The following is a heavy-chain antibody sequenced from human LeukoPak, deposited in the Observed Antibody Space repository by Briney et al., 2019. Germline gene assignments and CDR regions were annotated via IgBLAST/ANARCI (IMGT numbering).Heavy chain of an antibody. Sequence: GGSLRLSCAASGFTFSIYVVHWVRQGPGKGLEYVSGIYSSGRSTHYANSLKDRFTISRDNSKNTLYLHMGSLTTEDMAVYYCAREGHSSGHCGAFDIWGQGTTVTVSS. V-gene: IGHV3-64*01. CDR1: GFTFSIYV. J-gene: IGHJ3*02. CDR2: IYSSGRST. CDR3: AREGHSSGHCGAFDI. D-gene: IGHD3-22*01.